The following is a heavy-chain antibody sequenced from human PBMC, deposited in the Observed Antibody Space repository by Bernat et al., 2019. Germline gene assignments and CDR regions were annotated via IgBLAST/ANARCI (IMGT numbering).Heavy chain of an antibody. CDR1: GFTFSSYA. D-gene: IGHD1-26*01. Sequence: EVQLLESGGGLVQPGGSLRLSCAASGFTFSSYAMSWVRQAPGKGLEWVSAISGSGGSTYYADSVKGRFTISRDNSKHTLYLQMNSLRAEDTAVDYCAKAGATTNYYYYGMDVWGQGTTVTVSS. CDR2: ISGSGGST. V-gene: IGHV3-23*01. CDR3: AKAGATTNYYYYGMDV. J-gene: IGHJ6*02.